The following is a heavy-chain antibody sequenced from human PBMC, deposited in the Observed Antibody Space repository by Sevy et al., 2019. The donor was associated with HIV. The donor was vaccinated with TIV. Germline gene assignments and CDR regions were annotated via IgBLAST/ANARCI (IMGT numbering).Heavy chain of an antibody. V-gene: IGHV3-48*02. D-gene: IGHD2-21*01. CDR3: ARDRACGPDA. J-gene: IGHJ4*02. Sequence: GGSRRLSCTTSGFTFSNYDMNWIRQAPGKGLQCLAYISSGGVIFYTDSAQGRFTISRDNARNSVYLQMTSLRDEDSAVYYCARDRACGPDAWGWGTLVTVSS. CDR2: ISSGGVI. CDR1: GFTFSNYD.